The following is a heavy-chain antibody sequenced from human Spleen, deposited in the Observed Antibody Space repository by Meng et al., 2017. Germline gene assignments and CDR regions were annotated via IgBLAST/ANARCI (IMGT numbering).Heavy chain of an antibody. Sequence: SETLSLTCAVSGYSITGSYNWGWIRQSPGKGLEWIGKINHSGSTNYNPSLKSRVTISVDTSKNQFSLKLSSVTAADTAVYYCARGPTTMAHDFDYWGQGTLVTVSS. D-gene: IGHD4-11*01. V-gene: IGHV4-38-2*01. J-gene: IGHJ4*02. CDR3: ARGPTTMAHDFDY. CDR1: GYSITGSYN. CDR2: INHSGST.